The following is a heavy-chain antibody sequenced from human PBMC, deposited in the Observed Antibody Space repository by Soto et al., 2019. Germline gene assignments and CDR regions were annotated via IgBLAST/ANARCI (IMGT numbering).Heavy chain of an antibody. CDR3: ARWWSGSRQGFDP. Sequence: QVQLQEPGPGLVKPSQTLSLTCTVSGGSISSGAYYWSWIRQHPGQGLEWIGYIYYSGSTYYNPSLKSRVTISVDTSKNQFSLKLSSVTAADTAVYYCARWWSGSRQGFDPWGQGTLVTVSS. CDR2: IYYSGST. V-gene: IGHV4-31*03. D-gene: IGHD3-3*01. J-gene: IGHJ5*02. CDR1: GGSISSGAYY.